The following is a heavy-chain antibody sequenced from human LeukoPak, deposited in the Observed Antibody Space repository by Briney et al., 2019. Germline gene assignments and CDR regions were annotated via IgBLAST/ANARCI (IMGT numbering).Heavy chain of an antibody. CDR2: ISAYNGNT. D-gene: IGHD2-2*01. CDR1: GYTFTSYG. J-gene: IGHJ5*02. V-gene: IGHV1-18*01. Sequence: ASVKVSCKASGYTFTSYGISWVRQAPGQGLEWMGWISAYNGNTNYAQKLQGRVTMTTDTSTSTAYMELRSLRSDDTAVYYCARNGIYQLHWVWFDPWGQGTLVTVSS. CDR3: ARNGIYQLHWVWFDP.